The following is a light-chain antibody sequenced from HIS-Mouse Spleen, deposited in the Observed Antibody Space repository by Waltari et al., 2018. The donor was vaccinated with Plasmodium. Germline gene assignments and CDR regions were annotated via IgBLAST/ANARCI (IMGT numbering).Light chain of an antibody. CDR1: SSDVGGYNY. CDR3: SSYAGSINLV. CDR2: EVS. Sequence: QSALTQPPSASGSPGQSVTISCTGTSSDVGGYNYVSWYQQHPGKAPKLMIYEVSKRPSGVPDRFACSKSGNTASLTVSGLQAEDEADYYCSSYAGSINLVFGGGTKLTVL. V-gene: IGLV2-8*01. J-gene: IGLJ2*01.